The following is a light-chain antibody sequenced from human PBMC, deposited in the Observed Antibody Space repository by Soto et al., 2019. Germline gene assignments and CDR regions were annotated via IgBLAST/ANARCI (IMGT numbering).Light chain of an antibody. CDR3: QQYGSSLYT. Sequence: EIVLTQSPGTLSLSPGEGATLSCRASQSITSSYLAWYQQKPGQAPRLLIYGVSSRASGIPDRFSGSGSGTDFTLTISRLEPEDFAVYYCQQYGSSLYTFGQGTKLEIK. J-gene: IGKJ2*01. CDR1: QSITSSY. V-gene: IGKV3-20*01. CDR2: GVS.